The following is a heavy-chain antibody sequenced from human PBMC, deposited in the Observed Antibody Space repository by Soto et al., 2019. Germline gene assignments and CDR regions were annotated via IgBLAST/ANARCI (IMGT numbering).Heavy chain of an antibody. J-gene: IGHJ4*02. CDR3: ARGGRQWLVTSGFNY. D-gene: IGHD6-19*01. V-gene: IGHV3-30*03. Sequence: VQLVESGGGVVQPGRSLRLSCAASGFTFSDYAMHWVRQAPGKGLEWVAVVSHDGRNTHYADSVKGRFTISRDSSKSTVSLEMTSLRAEDTAVYYCARGGRQWLVTSGFNYWGQGALVTVSS. CDR2: VSHDGRNT. CDR1: GFTFSDYA.